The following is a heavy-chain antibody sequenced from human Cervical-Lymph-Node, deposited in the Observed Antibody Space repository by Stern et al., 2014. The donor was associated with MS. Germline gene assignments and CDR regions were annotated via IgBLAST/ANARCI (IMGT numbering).Heavy chain of an antibody. CDR3: ARGGVVPADTTWFDP. D-gene: IGHD2-2*01. V-gene: IGHV1-69*01. CDR1: GDTFISYS. Sequence: QVQLVQSGAAVKRPGSSVSVSCKASGDTFISYSFSWVRQAPGQGLEWMGGITPLFGTTIYAQQLQGRVTITADESSSTVFLELTSLTSQDTALYYCARGGVVPADTTWFDPWGQGTPVTVSS. CDR2: ITPLFGTT. J-gene: IGHJ5*02.